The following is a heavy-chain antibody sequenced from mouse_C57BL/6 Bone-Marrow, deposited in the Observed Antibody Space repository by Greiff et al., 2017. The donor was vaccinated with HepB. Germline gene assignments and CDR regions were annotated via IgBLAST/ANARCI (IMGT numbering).Heavy chain of an antibody. V-gene: IGHV1-80*01. D-gene: IGHD2-5*01. CDR2: IYPGDGDT. CDR3: ASRGSNYDNYAMDY. J-gene: IGHJ4*01. CDR1: GYAFSSYW. Sequence: VQLQQSGAELVKPGASVKISCKASGYAFSSYWMNWVKQRPGKGLEWIGQIYPGDGDTNYNGKFKGKATLTADKSSSPAYMQLSSLTSEDSAVYFCASRGSNYDNYAMDYWGQGTSVTVSS.